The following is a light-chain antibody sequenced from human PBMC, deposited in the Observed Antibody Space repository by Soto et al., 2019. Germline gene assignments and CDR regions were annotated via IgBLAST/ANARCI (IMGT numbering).Light chain of an antibody. V-gene: IGKV3-20*01. CDR1: QSISNSD. J-gene: IGKJ1*01. Sequence: IVLTQSAGTLSLSPGERATLSCRASQSISNSDLAWYQQKPGQAPRLLIYGASSRATGIQGRFSGSGSGTDFTLTISRLEPEDSAVYYCQQHGTTFGQGTKV. CDR3: QQHGTT. CDR2: GAS.